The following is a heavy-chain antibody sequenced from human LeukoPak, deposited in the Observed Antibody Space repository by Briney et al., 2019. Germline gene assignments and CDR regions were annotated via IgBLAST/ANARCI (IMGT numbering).Heavy chain of an antibody. V-gene: IGHV1-18*04. CDR2: ISAYNGNT. J-gene: IGHJ4*02. Sequence: GASVKVSCKASVYTFTVYYMHWVRQAPGQGLEWMGWISAYNGNTNYAQKLQGRVTMTTDTSTSTAYMELRSLRSDDTAVYYCARDRATTVTTWAEIDYWGQGTLVTVSS. D-gene: IGHD4-17*01. CDR3: ARDRATTVTTWAEIDY. CDR1: VYTFTVYY.